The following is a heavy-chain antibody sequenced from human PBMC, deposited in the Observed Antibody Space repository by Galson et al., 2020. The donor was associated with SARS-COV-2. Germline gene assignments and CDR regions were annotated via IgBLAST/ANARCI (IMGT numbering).Heavy chain of an antibody. Sequence: GESLKISCAASGFTFSSYSMNWVRQAPGQALEWVSYITRGSDTKYYADSVKGRFTVSRDNAKNSVYLHMNNLRDEDTAVYYCATEAHDYWGHGTLVTVSS. J-gene: IGHJ4*01. V-gene: IGHV3-48*02. CDR1: GFTFSSYS. CDR2: ITRGSDTK. CDR3: ATEAHDY.